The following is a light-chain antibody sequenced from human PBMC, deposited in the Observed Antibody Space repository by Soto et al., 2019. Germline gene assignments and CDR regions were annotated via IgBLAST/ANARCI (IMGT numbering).Light chain of an antibody. CDR3: QQYNSFLYT. CDR2: TAS. V-gene: IGKV1-5*03. Sequence: IQMTQSPSTLSASVGDRVTITCRASQSVANWLAWYQQKPGKAPKLLIYTASTLDSGVPSRFSASGSGTEFTLTISSLQPEDFATYYCQQYNSFLYTFGQGTKVDIK. CDR1: QSVANW. J-gene: IGKJ2*01.